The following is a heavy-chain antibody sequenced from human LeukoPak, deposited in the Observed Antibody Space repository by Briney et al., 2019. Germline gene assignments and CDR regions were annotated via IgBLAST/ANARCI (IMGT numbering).Heavy chain of an antibody. CDR3: ARHEVFNY. Sequence: SETLSLTCAVYGGSFSGYYWSWIRQPPGKGLEWIGEINHSGSTNYNPSLKSRVTISVDTSKNQFSLKLSSVTAADTAVYYCARHEVFNYWGRGILVTVSS. CDR1: GGSFSGYY. CDR2: INHSGST. J-gene: IGHJ4*02. V-gene: IGHV4-34*01.